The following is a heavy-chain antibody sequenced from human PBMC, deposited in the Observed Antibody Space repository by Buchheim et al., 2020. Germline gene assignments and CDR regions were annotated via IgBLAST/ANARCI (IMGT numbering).Heavy chain of an antibody. V-gene: IGHV5-51*01. Sequence: EVQLVQSGAEVKKPGESLKISSKGSGYSFTSYWIGWVRQMPGKGLEWMGIIYPGDSDTRYSPSFQGQVTISADKSITPAYPQWSSLKASDTAMYYCARHYDYIWGSYRPPYYFDYWGQGTL. CDR2: IYPGDSDT. J-gene: IGHJ4*02. CDR1: GYSFTSYW. CDR3: ARHYDYIWGSYRPPYYFDY. D-gene: IGHD3-16*02.